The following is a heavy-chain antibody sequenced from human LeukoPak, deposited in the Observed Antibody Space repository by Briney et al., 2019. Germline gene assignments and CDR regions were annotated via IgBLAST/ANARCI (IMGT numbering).Heavy chain of an antibody. CDR1: GYTFTGYY. V-gene: IGHV1-2*02. Sequence: GASVKVSCKASGYTFTGYYMHWVRRAPGQGLEWMGWINPNSGGTNYAQKFQGRVTMTRDTSISTAYMELSRLRSDDTAVYYCARDAHYYDSSGYYVYWGQGTLVTVSS. D-gene: IGHD3-22*01. CDR2: INPNSGGT. CDR3: ARDAHYYDSSGYYVY. J-gene: IGHJ4*02.